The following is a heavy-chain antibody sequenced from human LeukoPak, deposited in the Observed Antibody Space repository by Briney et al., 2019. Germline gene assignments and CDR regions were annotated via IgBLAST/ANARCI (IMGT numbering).Heavy chain of an antibody. V-gene: IGHV4-34*01. CDR2: INHSGST. Sequence: GSLRLSCAASGFTFNNAWMSWIRQPPGKGLEWIGEINHSGSTNYNPSLKSRVTISVDTSKNQFSLKLSSVTAADTAVYYCARIYYDSSGYPPDWYFDLWGCGTLVTVSS. D-gene: IGHD3-22*01. J-gene: IGHJ2*01. CDR3: ARIYYDSSGYPPDWYFDL. CDR1: GFTFNNAW.